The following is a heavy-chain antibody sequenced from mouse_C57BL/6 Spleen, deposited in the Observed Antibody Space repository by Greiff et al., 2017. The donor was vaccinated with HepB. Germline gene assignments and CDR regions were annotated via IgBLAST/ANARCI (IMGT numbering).Heavy chain of an antibody. Sequence: EVQLVESGGGLVKPGGSLKLSCAASGFTFSSYAMSWVRQTPEKRLEWVATISDGGSYTYYPDNVKGRFTISRDNAKNNLYLQMSHLKSEDTAMYYCARDEGRGFAYWGQGTLVTVSA. V-gene: IGHV5-4*01. J-gene: IGHJ3*01. CDR1: GFTFSSYA. CDR2: ISDGGSYT. CDR3: ARDEGRGFAY. D-gene: IGHD3-3*01.